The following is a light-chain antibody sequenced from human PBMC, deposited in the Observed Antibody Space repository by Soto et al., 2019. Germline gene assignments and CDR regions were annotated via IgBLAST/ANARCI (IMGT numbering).Light chain of an antibody. CDR3: QQRNSYPIT. V-gene: IGKV1-9*01. Sequence: DFQRTQSPSFLSASVGDRVTIPGRASQGISSYLAWYQQKPGKASNLLIHTASTLQSGVPSRFSGSGSGTEFTLTISSLQPEDFATYYCQQRNSYPITVGQGTRLEIK. CDR2: TAS. J-gene: IGKJ5*01. CDR1: QGISSY.